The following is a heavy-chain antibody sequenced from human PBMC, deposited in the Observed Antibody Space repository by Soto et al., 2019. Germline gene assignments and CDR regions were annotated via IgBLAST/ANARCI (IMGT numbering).Heavy chain of an antibody. D-gene: IGHD2-15*01. CDR1: GYSFTSYW. CDR2: IYPGDSDT. CDR3: ARHYCSGGSCYRPGGTYYYYYGMDV. Sequence: GESLKISCKGSGYSFTSYWISWVRQMPGKGLEWMGIIYPGDSDTRYSPSFQGQVTISADKSISTAYLQWSSLKASDTAMYYCARHYCSGGSCYRPGGTYYYYYGMDVWGQGTTVTVSS. J-gene: IGHJ6*02. V-gene: IGHV5-51*01.